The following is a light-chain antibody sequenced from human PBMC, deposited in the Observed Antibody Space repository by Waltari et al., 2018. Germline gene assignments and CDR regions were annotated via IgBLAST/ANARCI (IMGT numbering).Light chain of an antibody. Sequence: EIVLTQSPGTLSLSPGERATLPCRASQSVGRYLAWYQQKPGQAHRLLIYDASSRATGIPDRFSGGGSGTDFSLTISRLEPEDFAAYHCQHYVSLPVTFGQGTKVEIK. J-gene: IGKJ1*01. CDR3: QHYVSLPVT. CDR2: DAS. V-gene: IGKV3-20*01. CDR1: QSVGRY.